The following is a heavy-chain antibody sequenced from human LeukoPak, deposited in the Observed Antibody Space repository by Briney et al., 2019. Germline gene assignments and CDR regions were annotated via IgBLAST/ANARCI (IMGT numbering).Heavy chain of an antibody. V-gene: IGHV1-3*01. J-gene: IGHJ6*04. Sequence: ASVKVSCKASGYTFTSYAMHWVRQAPGQRLEWMGWISAGNGNTKYSQKFQGRVTITRDTSASTAYMELGSLRSEDTAVYYCARDGTYYDILTGWAHYYYYYGMDVWGKGTTVTVSS. CDR3: ARDGTYYDILTGWAHYYYYYGMDV. D-gene: IGHD3-9*01. CDR2: ISAGNGNT. CDR1: GYTFTSYA.